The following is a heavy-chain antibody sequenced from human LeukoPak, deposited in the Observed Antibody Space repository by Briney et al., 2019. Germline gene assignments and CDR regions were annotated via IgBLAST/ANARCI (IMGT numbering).Heavy chain of an antibody. CDR3: VREREGSNSEH. D-gene: IGHD1-26*01. CDR2: IYSDGNT. J-gene: IGHJ1*01. CDR1: GFTDSNNR. V-gene: IGHV3-53*01. Sequence: GGSLRLSCAASGFTDSNNRLSWVRQAPGMGLEWVSTIYSDGNTYYPDSVKGRFTISRDGFKNTLYLQLNSLRTEDTAIYYCVREREGSNSEHWGQGTLVTVSS.